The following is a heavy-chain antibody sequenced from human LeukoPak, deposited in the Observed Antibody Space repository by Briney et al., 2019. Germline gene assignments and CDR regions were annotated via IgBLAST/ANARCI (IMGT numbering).Heavy chain of an antibody. CDR1: GFTFSSYW. J-gene: IGHJ6*03. CDR2: IKQDGREK. D-gene: IGHD6-13*01. CDR3: AREAGSWGYYYYSYYMDV. V-gene: IGHV3-7*01. Sequence: GGAPRLSCAASGFTFSSYWLSWVRQAPGKGLGGVGNIKQDGREKDYVDSVKGRFTISRDNAKNSLSEPRDSRRPQHTAVYYCAREAGSWGYYYYSYYMDVWGKGATVTVSS.